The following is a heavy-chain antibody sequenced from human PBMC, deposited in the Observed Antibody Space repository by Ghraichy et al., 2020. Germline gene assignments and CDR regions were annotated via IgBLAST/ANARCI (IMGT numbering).Heavy chain of an antibody. Sequence: SGPTLVKPTETLTLTCTVSGFSLSNARMGVSWIRQPPGKALEWLAHIFSNDEKSYSTSLKSRLTISKDTSKSQVVLTMTNMDPVDTATYYCARTLHPSSINWFDPWGQGTLVTVSS. V-gene: IGHV2-26*01. CDR1: GFSLSNARMG. CDR2: IFSNDEK. D-gene: IGHD6-19*01. CDR3: ARTLHPSSINWFDP. J-gene: IGHJ5*02.